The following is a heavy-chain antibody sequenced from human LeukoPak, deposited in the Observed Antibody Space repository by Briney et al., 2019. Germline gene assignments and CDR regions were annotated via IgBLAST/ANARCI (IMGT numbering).Heavy chain of an antibody. CDR1: GFTFIDYD. J-gene: IGHJ4*02. Sequence: GGSLRLSCAASGFTFIDYDMHWVRQVIGKGLEWVSAIGIRGDTHYSGSVKGRFTISKENAESSLYLQMNSLRAEDTAVYYCARGGIQVSGIDEFDYWGQGTLVTVSS. CDR2: IGIRGDT. CDR3: ARGGIQVSGIDEFDY. V-gene: IGHV3-13*01. D-gene: IGHD6-19*01.